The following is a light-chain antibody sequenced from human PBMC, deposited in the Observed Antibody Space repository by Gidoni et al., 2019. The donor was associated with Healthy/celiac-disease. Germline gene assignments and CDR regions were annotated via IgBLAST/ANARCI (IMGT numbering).Light chain of an antibody. V-gene: IGKV1-39*01. CDR3: QQSYSTPPIT. CDR1: QSISSY. CDR2: AAS. Sequence: DIQMTKSPSSLSASVGDRVTITCRASQSISSYLNWYQQKPGKAPKLLLYAASSLQSGVPSRFSGSGSGTDFTLTISSLQPEDFATYYCQQSYSTPPITFGQGTRLEIK. J-gene: IGKJ5*01.